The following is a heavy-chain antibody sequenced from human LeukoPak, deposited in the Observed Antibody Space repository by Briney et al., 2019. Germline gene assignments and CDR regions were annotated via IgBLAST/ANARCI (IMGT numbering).Heavy chain of an antibody. D-gene: IGHD1-26*01. Sequence: PSETLSLTCTVSGGSISSSSYYWGWIRQPPGKGLEWIGSIYYSGSTYYNPSLKSRVTISVDTSKNQFSLKLSSVTAADTAVYYCARQQRGGGDAFDIWGQGTMVTVSS. V-gene: IGHV4-39*01. CDR2: IYYSGST. CDR3: ARQQRGGGDAFDI. CDR1: GGSISSSSYY. J-gene: IGHJ3*02.